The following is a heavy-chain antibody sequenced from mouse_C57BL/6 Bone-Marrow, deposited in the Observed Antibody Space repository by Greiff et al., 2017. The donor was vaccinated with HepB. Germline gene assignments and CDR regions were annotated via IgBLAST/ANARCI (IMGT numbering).Heavy chain of an antibody. D-gene: IGHD2-2*01. CDR3: ARSRGWLPLYYAMDY. Sequence: QVQLQQPGAELVKPGASVKLSCKASGYTFTSYWMQWVKQRPGQGLEWIGEIDPSDSYTNYNQKFKGKATLTVDTSSSTAYMQLSSLTSEDSAVYYCARSRGWLPLYYAMDYWGQGTSVTVSS. CDR1: GYTFTSYW. V-gene: IGHV1-50*01. J-gene: IGHJ4*01. CDR2: IDPSDSYT.